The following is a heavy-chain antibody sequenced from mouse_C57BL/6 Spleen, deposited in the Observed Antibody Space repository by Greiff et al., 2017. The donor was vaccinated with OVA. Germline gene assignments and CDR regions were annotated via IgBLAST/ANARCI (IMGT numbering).Heavy chain of an antibody. J-gene: IGHJ3*01. V-gene: IGHV1-52*01. CDR2: IDPSDSET. CDR1: GYTFTSYW. Sequence: QVQLQQPGAELVRPGSSVKLSCKASGYTFTSYWMHWVKQRPIQGLEWIGNIDPSDSETHYNQKFKDKATLTVDKSSSTAYMQLSSLTSEDSAVYYGGREGYGNCGAYWGQGTLVTVSA. CDR3: GREGYGNCGAY. D-gene: IGHD2-1*01.